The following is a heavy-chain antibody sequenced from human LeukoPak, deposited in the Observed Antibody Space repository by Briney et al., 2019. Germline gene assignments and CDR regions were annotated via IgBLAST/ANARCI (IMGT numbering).Heavy chain of an antibody. J-gene: IGHJ4*02. CDR2: ISWNSGSI. D-gene: IGHD3-10*01. CDR1: GFTFDDYA. CDR3: AKERFGELFPDY. Sequence: GRSLRLSCAASGFTFDDYAMHWVRQAPGKGLEWVSGISWNSGSIGNADSVRGRFTISRDNAKNSLYLQMNSLRDEDMGVYYCAKERFGELFPDYWGQGTLVTVSA. V-gene: IGHV3-9*03.